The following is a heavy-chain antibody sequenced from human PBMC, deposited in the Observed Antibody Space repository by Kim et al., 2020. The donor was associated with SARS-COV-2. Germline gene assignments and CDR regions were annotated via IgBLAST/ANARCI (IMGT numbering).Heavy chain of an antibody. CDR3: ARDSAAAGTGAFDI. D-gene: IGHD6-13*01. J-gene: IGHJ3*02. V-gene: IGHV4-31*02. Sequence: TPSLKSRVTISVDTSKNQFSLKLSSVTAADTAVYYCARDSAAAGTGAFDIWGQGTMVTVSS.